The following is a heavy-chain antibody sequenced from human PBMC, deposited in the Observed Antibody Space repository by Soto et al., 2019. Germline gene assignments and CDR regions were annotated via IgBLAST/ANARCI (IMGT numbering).Heavy chain of an antibody. D-gene: IGHD6-19*01. J-gene: IGHJ5*01. Sequence: QVQLVESGGGVVQPGGSLRLSCAASGFTLSSIGMHWVRQAPGKGLEWVSMISHDGSENHYGDTVKGRFTISRDSSKNTLYLQMSSLRAEDTAMYYCAKDWGSGGWSDWFASWGQGTLVTVSS. CDR1: GFTLSSIG. CDR3: AKDWGSGGWSDWFAS. V-gene: IGHV3-30*18. CDR2: ISHDGSEN.